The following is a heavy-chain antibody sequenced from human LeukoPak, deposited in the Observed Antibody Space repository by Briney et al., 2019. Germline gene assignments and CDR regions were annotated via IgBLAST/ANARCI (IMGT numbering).Heavy chain of an antibody. CDR2: ISSSSSTI. CDR3: ARGLKGYGSGSYYIGHSLDY. D-gene: IGHD3-10*01. J-gene: IGHJ4*02. V-gene: IGHV3-48*01. Sequence: PGGSLRLSCAASGFTFSSYSMNWVRQAPGKGLEWVSYISSSSSTIYYADSVKGRFTISRDNAKNSLYLQMNSLRAEDTAVYYCARGLKGYGSGSYYIGHSLDYWGQGTLVTVSS. CDR1: GFTFSSYS.